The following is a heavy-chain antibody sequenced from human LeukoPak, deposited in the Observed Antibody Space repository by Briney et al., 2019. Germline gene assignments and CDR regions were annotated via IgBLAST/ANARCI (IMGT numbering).Heavy chain of an antibody. D-gene: IGHD2-15*01. CDR2: VSDDGRHT. CDR1: GFTFSSYG. CDR3: AKGCSNGGSCYILDY. V-gene: IGHV3-30*18. Sequence: GGSLRLSCAASGFTFSSYGIHWVRQAPGKGLEWVAVVSDDGRHTHYVDSVKGRFAISRDNSKSTLYLQMNSLRVEDTAVYYCAKGCSNGGSCYILDYWGQGTLVTVSS. J-gene: IGHJ4*02.